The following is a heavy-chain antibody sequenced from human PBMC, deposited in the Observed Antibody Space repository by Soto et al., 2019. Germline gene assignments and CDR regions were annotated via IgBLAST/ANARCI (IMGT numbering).Heavy chain of an antibody. Sequence: GASVKVSFKASGYTFSDYYMHWVRQAPGQGLEWMGWINPKTGGTNYAQKFQDCVTMTRDTSISTAYMELNRLTSDDTAVYYCERDPESPQGNQGLDVWGQGTTVTVSS. CDR2: INPKTGGT. D-gene: IGHD4-4*01. J-gene: IGHJ6*02. CDR1: GYTFSDYY. CDR3: ERDPESPQGNQGLDV. V-gene: IGHV1-2*04.